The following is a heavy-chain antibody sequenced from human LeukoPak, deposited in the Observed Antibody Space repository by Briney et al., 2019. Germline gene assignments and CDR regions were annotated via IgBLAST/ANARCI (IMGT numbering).Heavy chain of an antibody. CDR3: ARDRDDSRGYVPAFDI. D-gene: IGHD3-22*01. CDR2: IHDRGAT. J-gene: IGHJ3*02. Sequence: SQTLSLTCTVSGAPVGGGASYWSWIRQYPGTGLEWIGYIHDRGATYYNPSLRSRVTMSLETSKNQFSLRLTSVTAADTALYYCARDRDDSRGYVPAFDIWGRGTMVTVSS. CDR1: GAPVGGGASY. V-gene: IGHV4-31*03.